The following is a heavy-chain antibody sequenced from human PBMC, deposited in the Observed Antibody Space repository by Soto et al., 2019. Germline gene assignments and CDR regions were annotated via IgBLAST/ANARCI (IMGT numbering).Heavy chain of an antibody. CDR1: GDSVSSNSAA. D-gene: IGHD3-16*01. CDR3: ARVSFKSPTLITPYYYSGMDV. CDR2: TYYRSKWYN. Sequence: SQTLSLTCAISGDSVSSNSAAWNWIRQSPSRGLEWLGRTYYRSKWYNDYAVSVKSRITINPDTSKNQFSLQLNSVTPEDTAVYYCARVSFKSPTLITPYYYSGMDVWGQGTTVTVSS. J-gene: IGHJ6*02. V-gene: IGHV6-1*01.